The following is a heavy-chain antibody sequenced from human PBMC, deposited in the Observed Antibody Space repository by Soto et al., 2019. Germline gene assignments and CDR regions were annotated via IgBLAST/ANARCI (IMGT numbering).Heavy chain of an antibody. V-gene: IGHV4-59*01. J-gene: IGHJ4*02. Sequence: TLSLTCTVSGGSISSYYWSWIRQPPGKGLEWIGYIYYSGSTNYNPSLKSRVTISVDTSKNQFSLKLSSVTAADTAVYYCARGEDYYDSSGYYYVGYFDYWGQGALVTVSS. CDR1: GGSISSYY. CDR2: IYYSGST. CDR3: ARGEDYYDSSGYYYVGYFDY. D-gene: IGHD3-22*01.